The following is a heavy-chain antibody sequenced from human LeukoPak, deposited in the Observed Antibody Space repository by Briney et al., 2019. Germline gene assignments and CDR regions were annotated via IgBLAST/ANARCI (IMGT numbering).Heavy chain of an antibody. V-gene: IGHV4-38-2*02. D-gene: IGHD3-10*01. Sequence: SETLSLTCAVSGYSISSGYYWGWIRQPPGKGLEWIESIYHSGSTYYNPSLKSRVTISVDTSKNQFSLKLSSVTAADTAVYYCARDRAPISGSGYGSGSYIRYNWFDPWGQGTLVTVSS. CDR1: GYSISSGYY. CDR2: IYHSGST. CDR3: ARDRAPISGSGYGSGSYIRYNWFDP. J-gene: IGHJ5*02.